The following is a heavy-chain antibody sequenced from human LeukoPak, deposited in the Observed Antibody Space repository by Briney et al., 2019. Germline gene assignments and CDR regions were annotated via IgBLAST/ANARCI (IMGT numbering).Heavy chain of an antibody. D-gene: IGHD2-2*01. V-gene: IGHV1-18*01. CDR2: ISGYNTNT. J-gene: IGHJ3*02. Sequence: ASVKVSCKASGYTFSSSGVSWVRPAPGQGLEWMGWISGYNTNTNYEQKFQGRVTMTTDTSTSTAYLELRSLRSDDTAVYYCARVGGDIVVVPSARGAAFDIWGQGTMVTVPS. CDR1: GYTFSSSG. CDR3: ARVGGDIVVVPSARGAAFDI.